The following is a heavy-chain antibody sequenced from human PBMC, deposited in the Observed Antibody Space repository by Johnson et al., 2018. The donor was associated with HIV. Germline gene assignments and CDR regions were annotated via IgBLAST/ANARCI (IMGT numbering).Heavy chain of an antibody. CDR1: GFTFDDYA. J-gene: IGHJ3*02. D-gene: IGHD6-13*01. Sequence: VQLVESGGGLVKPGGSLRLSCAASGFTFDDYAMHWVRQAPGKGLEWVSGISWNSGSIGYADSVKGRFTISRDNAKNSLYLQMNGLRAEDTALYYCAREAGSSLSFDIWGQGTMVTVSS. CDR2: ISWNSGSI. CDR3: AREAGSSLSFDI. V-gene: IGHV3-9*01.